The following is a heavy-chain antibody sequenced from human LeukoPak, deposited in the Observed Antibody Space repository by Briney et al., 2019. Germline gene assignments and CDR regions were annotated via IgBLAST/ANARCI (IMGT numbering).Heavy chain of an antibody. CDR2: IYYSGST. Sequence: SETLSLTCTVSGGSISSYYWSWIRQPPGKGLEWIGYIYYSGSTNYNPSLKSRVTISVDTSKNQFSLKLSSVTAADTAVYYCAKTVASITIFGVDLNWFDPWGREPWSPSPQ. D-gene: IGHD3-3*01. J-gene: IGHJ5*02. CDR3: AKTVASITIFGVDLNWFDP. V-gene: IGHV4-59*01. CDR1: GGSISSYY.